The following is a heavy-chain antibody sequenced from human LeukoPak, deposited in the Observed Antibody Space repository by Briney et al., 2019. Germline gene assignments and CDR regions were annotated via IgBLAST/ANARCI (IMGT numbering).Heavy chain of an antibody. J-gene: IGHJ6*03. CDR1: GGSISSDNYY. Sequence: PSQTLSLTCSVSGGSISSDNYYWSWIRQPAGKGLEWIGRVYTSGSTIYNPSLKSRVSISVDTSKNQFSLKLSSVTAADTAVYYCTRGVSTSRVVPPYYYYYYMDVWGKGTTVTVSS. CDR2: VYTSGST. V-gene: IGHV4-61*02. D-gene: IGHD2-2*01. CDR3: TRGVSTSRVVPPYYYYYYMDV.